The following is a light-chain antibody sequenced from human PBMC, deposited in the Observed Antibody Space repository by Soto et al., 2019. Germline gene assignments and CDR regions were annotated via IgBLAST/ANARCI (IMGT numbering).Light chain of an antibody. CDR2: NNS. Sequence: QSVLTQLPSVSGAPGQRVTISCTGSSSNIGAGYDVHWYQQLPGTAPKLLIYNNSNRPSGVPDRFSGSKSGTSASLAITGLQAEEEADYYCQSYDSSVSRVVFGGGTKLTVL. J-gene: IGLJ2*01. CDR1: SSNIGAGYD. CDR3: QSYDSSVSRVV. V-gene: IGLV1-40*01.